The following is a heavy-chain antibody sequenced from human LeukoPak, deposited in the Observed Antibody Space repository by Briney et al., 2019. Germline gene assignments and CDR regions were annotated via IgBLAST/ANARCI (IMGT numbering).Heavy chain of an antibody. J-gene: IGHJ6*02. Sequence: ASVKVSCKASGYTFTGYYVHWVRQAPGQGLEWMGRINPNSGGTNYAQKFQGRVTMTRDTSISTAYMELSRLRSEDTAVYYCARDVGSSSRMDVWGQGTTVTVSS. D-gene: IGHD6-6*01. V-gene: IGHV1-2*06. CDR2: INPNSGGT. CDR3: ARDVGSSSRMDV. CDR1: GYTFTGYY.